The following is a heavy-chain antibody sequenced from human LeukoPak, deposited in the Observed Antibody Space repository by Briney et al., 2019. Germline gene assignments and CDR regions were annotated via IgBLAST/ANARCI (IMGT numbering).Heavy chain of an antibody. CDR3: ARPNRSAFDI. CDR1: ATSLSNYY. D-gene: IGHD2/OR15-2a*01. V-gene: IGHV4-34*01. Sequence: SETLSLTCSVNATSLSNYYWAWIRHPPGKGLEWIGEINHVCGTNYNPSLKSRVAISVDTSKKQFSLKMTSLTAADTAIYYCARPNRSAFDIWGQGTMVTVSS. CDR2: INHVCGT. J-gene: IGHJ3*02.